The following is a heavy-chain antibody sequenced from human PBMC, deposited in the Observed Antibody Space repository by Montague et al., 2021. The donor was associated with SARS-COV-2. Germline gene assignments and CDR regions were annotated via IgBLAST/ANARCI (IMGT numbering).Heavy chain of an antibody. Sequence: SETLSLTCSVSGDSMSGSNSYWGWIRQPPGKGLESIGSISYTGSTSYNASLKSRVTMSVDTSKNEFSLRLSSVTASDTAVYYCARLYIQKPLVGASRSRWFDPWGQGTLVTVSS. D-gene: IGHD1-26*01. CDR2: ISYTGST. V-gene: IGHV4-39*01. J-gene: IGHJ5*02. CDR3: ARLYIQKPLVGASRSRWFDP. CDR1: GDSMSGSNSY.